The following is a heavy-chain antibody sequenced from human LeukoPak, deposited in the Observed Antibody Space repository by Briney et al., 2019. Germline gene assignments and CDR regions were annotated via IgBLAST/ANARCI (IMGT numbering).Heavy chain of an antibody. D-gene: IGHD3-10*01. J-gene: IGHJ4*02. CDR2: FDPEDGET. Sequence: GASVKVSCKVSGFTLTELSMHWVRQAPGKGLEWMGGFDPEDGETIYAQKFQGRVTMTEDTSTDTAYMELSSLRSEDTAVYYCAKSLGSTAEYFDYWGQGTLVTVSS. V-gene: IGHV1-24*01. CDR3: AKSLGSTAEYFDY. CDR1: GFTLTELS.